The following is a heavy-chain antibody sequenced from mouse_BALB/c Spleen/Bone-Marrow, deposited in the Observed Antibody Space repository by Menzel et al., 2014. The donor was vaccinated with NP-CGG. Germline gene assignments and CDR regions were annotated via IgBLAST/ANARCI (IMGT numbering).Heavy chain of an antibody. CDR3: TRSYGSSYKYYFDY. D-gene: IGHD1-1*01. CDR1: GYTFTSYW. V-gene: IGHV1-69*02. Sequence: QVQLQQSGAELVRPGASVKLSCKASGYTFTSYWINWVKQRPGQGLEWIGNIYPSDSYTNYNQKFKDKATLTVDKSSSTAYMQLSSPTSEDSAVYYCTRSYGSSYKYYFDYWGQGTTLTVSS. J-gene: IGHJ2*01. CDR2: IYPSDSYT.